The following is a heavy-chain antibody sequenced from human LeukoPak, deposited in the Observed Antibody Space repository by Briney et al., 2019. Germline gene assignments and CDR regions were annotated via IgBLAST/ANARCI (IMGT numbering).Heavy chain of an antibody. V-gene: IGHV4-31*03. CDR1: GGSISSGGYY. D-gene: IGHD2-2*01. CDR3: ARSKGGYCSSTSCARFDY. J-gene: IGHJ4*02. Sequence: SETLSLTCTVSGGSISSGGYYWTWIRQHPGKGLEWIGNTYYSGSTYYNPSLKSRVTISVDTSRNQFSLKLSSVTAADTAVYYCARSKGGYCSSTSCARFDYWGQGTLVTVSS. CDR2: TYYSGST.